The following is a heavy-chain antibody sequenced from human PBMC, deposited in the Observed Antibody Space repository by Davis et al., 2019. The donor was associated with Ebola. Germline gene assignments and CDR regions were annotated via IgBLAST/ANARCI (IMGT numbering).Heavy chain of an antibody. CDR1: GFTFTSYA. D-gene: IGHD7-27*01. J-gene: IGHJ4*02. CDR2: INAGNGNT. CDR3: AREAALTLGAFDY. V-gene: IGHV1-3*01. Sequence: GGSLRLSCAASGFTFTSYAMHWVRQAPGQRLEWMGWINAGNGNTKYSQKFQGRVTITRDTSASTAYMELSSLRSEDTAVYYCAREAALTLGAFDYWGQGTLVTVFS.